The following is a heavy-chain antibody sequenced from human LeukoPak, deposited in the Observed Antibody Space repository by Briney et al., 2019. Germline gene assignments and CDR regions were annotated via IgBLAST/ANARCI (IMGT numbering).Heavy chain of an antibody. V-gene: IGHV3-9*01. D-gene: IGHD3-9*01. Sequence: PGGSLRLSCAASGFIFDDYAMHWARQAPGKGLEWVSTISWNGGSIGYADSVKGRFTISRDDAKNSLYLQMNSLRPEDTALYYCAKDIQSYFVTDAFDIWGQGTMVTVSS. CDR1: GFIFDDYA. CDR2: ISWNGGSI. J-gene: IGHJ3*02. CDR3: AKDIQSYFVTDAFDI.